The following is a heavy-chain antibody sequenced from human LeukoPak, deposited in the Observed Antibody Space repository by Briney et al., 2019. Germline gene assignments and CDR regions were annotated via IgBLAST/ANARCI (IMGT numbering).Heavy chain of an antibody. CDR3: ASTITFYDFWAEY. J-gene: IGHJ4*02. Sequence: ASVKVSCKASGYTFTSYGISWVRQAPGQGLEWMGWISAYDGNTNYAQQFQGRVTMTRDTTTSTVYMELSSLRSDDTAVYYCASTITFYDFWAEYWGQGTLVTVSS. V-gene: IGHV1-18*01. D-gene: IGHD3-3*01. CDR1: GYTFTSYG. CDR2: ISAYDGNT.